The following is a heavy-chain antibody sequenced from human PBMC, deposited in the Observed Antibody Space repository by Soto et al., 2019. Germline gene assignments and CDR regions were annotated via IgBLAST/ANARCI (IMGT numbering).Heavy chain of an antibody. CDR1: GGSFSGYY. CDR2: INHSGST. CDR3: ARGLRYYYGSGSYGRFDP. V-gene: IGHV4-34*01. J-gene: IGHJ5*02. D-gene: IGHD3-10*01. Sequence: ASETLSLTCAVYGGSFSGYYWSWIRQPPGKGLEWIGEINHSGSTNYNPSLKSRVTISVDTSKNQFSLKLSSVTAADTAVYYCARGLRYYYGSGSYGRFDPWGQGTLVTVS.